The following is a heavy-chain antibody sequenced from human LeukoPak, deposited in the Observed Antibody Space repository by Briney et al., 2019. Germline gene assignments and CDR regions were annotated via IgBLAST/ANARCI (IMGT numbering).Heavy chain of an antibody. CDR2: IYYSGST. CDR1: GGSISSYY. J-gene: IGHJ6*02. V-gene: IGHV4-59*08. CDR3: ARLMAFYDFWSGYPRDYYYYGTDV. Sequence: NPSETLSLTCTVSGGSISSYYWSWIRQPPGKGLEWIGYIYYSGSTNYNPSLKSRVTISVDTSKNQFSLKLSSVTAADTAVYYCARLMAFYDFWSGYPRDYYYYGTDVWGQGTTVTVSS. D-gene: IGHD3-3*01.